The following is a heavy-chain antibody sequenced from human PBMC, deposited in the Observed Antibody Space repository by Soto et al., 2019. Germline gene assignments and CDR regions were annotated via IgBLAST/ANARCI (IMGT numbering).Heavy chain of an antibody. V-gene: IGHV1-18*01. D-gene: IGHD3-3*01. CDR1: GYTFTSYG. Sequence: GASVKVSCKASGYTFTSYGISWVRQAPGQGLEWMGWISAYNGNTNYAQKLQGRVTMTTDTSTSTAYMELRSLRSDDTAVYYCARVTRISLDFWSGYPRYYYMDVWGKGTTVTVSS. CDR3: ARVTRISLDFWSGYPRYYYMDV. J-gene: IGHJ6*03. CDR2: ISAYNGNT.